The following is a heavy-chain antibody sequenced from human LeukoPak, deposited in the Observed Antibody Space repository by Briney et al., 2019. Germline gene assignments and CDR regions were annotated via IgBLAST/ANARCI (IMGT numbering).Heavy chain of an antibody. CDR3: AKDGALAVAGTFDY. V-gene: IGHV3-30*18. J-gene: IGHJ4*02. CDR1: GVTFSSYG. D-gene: IGHD6-19*01. Sequence: GGSLRLSCAASGVTFSSYGMHWVRQAPGKGLEWVAVISYDGSNKYYADSVKGRFTISRDNSKNTLYLQMNSLRAEDTAVYYCAKDGALAVAGTFDYWGQGTVVTVSS. CDR2: ISYDGSNK.